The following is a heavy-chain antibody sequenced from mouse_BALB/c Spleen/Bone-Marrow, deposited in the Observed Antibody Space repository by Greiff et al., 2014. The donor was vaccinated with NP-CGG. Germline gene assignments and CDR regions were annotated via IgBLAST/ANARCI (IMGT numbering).Heavy chain of an antibody. Sequence: QVQLQQSGAELVKPGASVKLSCTAFGYTFNSSWINWVKQRPEQGLEWIGWVDPYDSDSHCDLRFQGKAILTVDKSSSTAYMQHSSLTSEEATVYYCARRHDGYYVDYWGQGTTLTVSS. J-gene: IGHJ2*01. CDR3: ARRHDGYYVDY. CDR2: VDPYDSDS. V-gene: IGHV1-69*02. D-gene: IGHD2-3*01. CDR1: GYTFNSSW.